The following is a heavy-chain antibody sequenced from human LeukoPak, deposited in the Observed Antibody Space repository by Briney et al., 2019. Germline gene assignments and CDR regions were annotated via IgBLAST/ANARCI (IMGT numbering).Heavy chain of an antibody. J-gene: IGHJ4*02. D-gene: IGHD1-26*01. CDR3: ARGRFGYFDY. Sequence: GSLRLSCAASGFTFSSYWMHWVRQAPGKGLEWIGSIYHSGRTFYNPSLKSRVTISVDTSKNQFSLKLSSVTAADTAVYYCARGRFGYFDYWGQGTLVTVSS. CDR1: GFTFSSYW. CDR2: IYHSGRT. V-gene: IGHV4-38-2*01.